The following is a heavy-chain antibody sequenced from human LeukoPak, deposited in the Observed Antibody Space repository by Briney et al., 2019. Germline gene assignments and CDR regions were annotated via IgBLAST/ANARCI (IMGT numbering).Heavy chain of an antibody. CDR3: ARLITIFEVATSDAFDI. J-gene: IGHJ3*02. D-gene: IGHD3-3*01. CDR2: IYSSGAT. V-gene: IGHV4-39*01. Sequence: SETLSLTCTVSGGPISSSDYYWGWIRQPPGKGLEWIGSIYSSGATYYNPSLNSRVTISVDRSKNQLSVKLTSVTAADTAVYYCARLITIFEVATSDAFDIWGPGTVVTVSS. CDR1: GGPISSSDYY.